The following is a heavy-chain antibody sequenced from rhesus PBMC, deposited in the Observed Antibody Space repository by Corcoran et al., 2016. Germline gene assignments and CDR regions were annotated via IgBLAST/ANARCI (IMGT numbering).Heavy chain of an antibody. V-gene: IGHV3S5*01. CDR1: GFTFSSYG. CDR2: YIINGGGST. CDR3: AKDPNYDSGYPFDY. Sequence: EVQLVESGGGLVQPGGSLRLSCAASGFTFSSYGMSWVRQAPGKGLEWVPYIINGGGSTYHTTSVKGRFTIARDNSKNTLSLQMNSLRAEDTAVYYCAKDPNYDSGYPFDYWVQGVLVTVSS. D-gene: IGHD3-28*01. J-gene: IGHJ4*01.